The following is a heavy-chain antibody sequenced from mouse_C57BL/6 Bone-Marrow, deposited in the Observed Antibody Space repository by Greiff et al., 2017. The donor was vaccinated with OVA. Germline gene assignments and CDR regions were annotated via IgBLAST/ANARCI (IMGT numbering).Heavy chain of an antibody. Sequence: DVMLVESEGGLVQPGSSMKLSCTASGFTFSDYYMAWVRQVPEKGLEWVANINYDGSSTYYLDSLKSRFIISRDNAKNILYLQMSSLKSEDTATYYCARAPLGYDEGDYYAMDYWGQGTSVTVSS. CDR1: GFTFSDYY. CDR3: ARAPLGYDEGDYYAMDY. V-gene: IGHV5-16*01. CDR2: INYDGSST. J-gene: IGHJ4*01. D-gene: IGHD2-2*01.